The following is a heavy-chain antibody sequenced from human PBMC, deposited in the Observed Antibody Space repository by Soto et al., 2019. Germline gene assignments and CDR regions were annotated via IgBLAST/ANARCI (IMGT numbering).Heavy chain of an antibody. Sequence: ASVKVSCKASGYTFTGQYIHWVRQAPGQGLEWMGWINPNSGGTNYAQMFQGSVTMTRDTSISTAYMELSSLRSDDTAVYYCARDRGYCINGLCYSRLDYWGQGTLVTVSS. D-gene: IGHD2-8*01. J-gene: IGHJ4*02. CDR2: INPNSGGT. V-gene: IGHV1-2*02. CDR3: ARDRGYCINGLCYSRLDY. CDR1: GYTFTGQY.